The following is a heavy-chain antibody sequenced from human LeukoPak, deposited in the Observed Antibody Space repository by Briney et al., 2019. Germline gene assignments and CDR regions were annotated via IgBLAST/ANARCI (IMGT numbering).Heavy chain of an antibody. Sequence: GRSLRLSCAASGFTFSSYGMHWVRQAPGKGLEWVAVISYDGSNKYYADSVKGRFTISRDNSKNTLYLQMNSLRAEDTAVYYCVKEGIAAAGWYYFDYWGQGTLVTVSS. CDR1: GFTFSSYG. D-gene: IGHD6-13*01. V-gene: IGHV3-30*18. J-gene: IGHJ4*02. CDR3: VKEGIAAAGWYYFDY. CDR2: ISYDGSNK.